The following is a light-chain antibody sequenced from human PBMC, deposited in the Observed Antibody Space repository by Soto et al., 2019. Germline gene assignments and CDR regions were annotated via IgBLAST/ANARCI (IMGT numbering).Light chain of an antibody. Sequence: QSALAQPRSVSGSPGQSVTLSCTGTSSDVGGYNYVSWYQQHPGKGPKLMIYEVSNRPSGVSNRFSGSKSGNTATLTISGLQAEDEADYYCSSYTSTTTRVFGTGTKLTVL. CDR1: SSDVGGYNY. V-gene: IGLV2-14*03. J-gene: IGLJ1*01. CDR2: EVS. CDR3: SSYTSTTTRV.